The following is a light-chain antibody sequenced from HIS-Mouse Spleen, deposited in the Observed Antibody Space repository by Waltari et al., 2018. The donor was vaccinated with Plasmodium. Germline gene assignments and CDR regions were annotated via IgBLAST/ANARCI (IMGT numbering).Light chain of an antibody. V-gene: IGLV3-25*03. Sequence: SYELTQPPSVSVSPGQTARITCSGDALPKQYAYWYQQKPCQAPVLVIYKDTERPSGIPERFSGSSSGTTVTLTISGVQAEDEADYYCQSADSSGTYKRVFGGGTKLTVL. CDR1: ALPKQY. J-gene: IGLJ3*02. CDR3: QSADSSGTYKRV. CDR2: KDT.